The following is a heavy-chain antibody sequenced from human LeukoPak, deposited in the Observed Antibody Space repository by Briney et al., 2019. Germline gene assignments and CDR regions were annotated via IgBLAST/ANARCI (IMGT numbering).Heavy chain of an antibody. Sequence: GGSLRLSCAASGFTFSSYTMNWVRQAPGKGLEWVSSISSSSSYIYYADSVKGRFTISRDNAKNSLYLQMNSLRAEDTAVYYCASHYGPTFDYWGQGTLVTVSS. CDR3: ASHYGPTFDY. CDR1: GFTFSSYT. V-gene: IGHV3-21*01. CDR2: ISSSSSYI. D-gene: IGHD3-10*01. J-gene: IGHJ4*02.